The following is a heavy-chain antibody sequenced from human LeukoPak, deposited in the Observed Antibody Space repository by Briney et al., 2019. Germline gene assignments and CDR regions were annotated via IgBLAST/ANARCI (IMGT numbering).Heavy chain of an antibody. J-gene: IGHJ4*02. CDR1: GYTFTNYD. D-gene: IGHD6-6*01. CDR3: ARERSSSVY. V-gene: IGHV1-18*01. CDR2: ISAYNGNT. Sequence: GASVNLSRKASGYTFTNYDISWVRQAPGQGLEWMGWISAYNGNTNYAQKLQDRVSMTTDTSTSTAYMELRSLRSDDTAVYYCARERSSSVYWGRGTLVTVSS.